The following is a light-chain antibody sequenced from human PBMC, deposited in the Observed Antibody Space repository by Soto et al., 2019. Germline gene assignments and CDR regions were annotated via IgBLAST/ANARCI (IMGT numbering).Light chain of an antibody. CDR1: QSVSSSY. CDR3: QQYGSPPPT. J-gene: IGKJ1*01. Sequence: EIVLTQSPGTLSLSPGERATLSCRASQSVSSSYLAWYQQKPGQAPRLLIYGASSRATGIPDRFSGSGSGTDFTLTIIRLEPEDFEVYYCQQYGSPPPTFGQGTKVELK. CDR2: GAS. V-gene: IGKV3-20*01.